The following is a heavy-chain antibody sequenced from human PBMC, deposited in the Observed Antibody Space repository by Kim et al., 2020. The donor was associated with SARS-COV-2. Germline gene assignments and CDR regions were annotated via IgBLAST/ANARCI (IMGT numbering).Heavy chain of an antibody. Sequence: ASVKVSCKASGYTFTSYAMNWVRQAPGQGLEWMGWINTNTGNPTYAQGFTGRFVFSLDTPVSTAYLQISSLKAEDTAVYYCARDPSPPQLLWFRELFGAFDIWGQGTMVTVSS. CDR1: GYTFTSYA. CDR3: ARDPSPPQLLWFRELFGAFDI. J-gene: IGHJ3*02. V-gene: IGHV7-4-1*02. CDR2: INTNTGNP. D-gene: IGHD3-10*01.